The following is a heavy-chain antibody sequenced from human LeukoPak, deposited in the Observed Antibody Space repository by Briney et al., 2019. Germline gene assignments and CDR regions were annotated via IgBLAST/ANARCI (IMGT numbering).Heavy chain of an antibody. CDR1: GFTFSGHW. CDR2: INQGGSDK. D-gene: IGHD1-14*01. Sequence: GGSLRLSCAASGFTFSGHWMSWVRQAPGKGLEWVANINQGGSDKYYVDSMKGRFTISRDNANNLLYLQMNSLRGEDTAVYYCTRDRSRAEDDWGQGTLVTVSS. CDR3: TRDRSRAEDD. J-gene: IGHJ4*02. V-gene: IGHV3-7*01.